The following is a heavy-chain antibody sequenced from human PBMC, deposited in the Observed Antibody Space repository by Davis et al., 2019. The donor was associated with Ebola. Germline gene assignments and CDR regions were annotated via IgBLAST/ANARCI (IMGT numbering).Heavy chain of an antibody. Sequence: GESLKISCAASGFSLTSYGMHWVRQAPGKGLEWVSTISGNGISTYHADSVKGRFTISRDSSKNTLDLQMNSLRAEDTALYSCTKGDRDYSSSPFDYWGQGTLVTVSS. CDR1: GFSLTSYG. J-gene: IGHJ4*02. CDR2: ISGNGIST. CDR3: TKGDRDYSSSPFDY. V-gene: IGHV3-23*01. D-gene: IGHD3-22*01.